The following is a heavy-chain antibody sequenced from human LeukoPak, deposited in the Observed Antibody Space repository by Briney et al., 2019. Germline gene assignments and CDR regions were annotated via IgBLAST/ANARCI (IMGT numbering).Heavy chain of an antibody. CDR1: GFTFSRHA. V-gene: IGHV3-23*01. J-gene: IGHJ4*02. CDR2: ITGSGSGI. Sequence: GSLRLSCAASGFTFSRHAVYWVRQAPGKGLEWVSTITGSGSGIYYADSVKGRFTISRDNSRNTMFMQMNSLRAEDTAVYYCVRSTKGAFDYWGQGILVTVSS. CDR3: VRSTKGAFDY.